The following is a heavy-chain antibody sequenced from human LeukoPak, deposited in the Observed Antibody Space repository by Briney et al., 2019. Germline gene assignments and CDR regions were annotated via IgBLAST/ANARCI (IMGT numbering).Heavy chain of an antibody. D-gene: IGHD5-18*01. J-gene: IGHJ4*02. CDR2: ISWNSGSI. CDR1: GFTFDDYA. V-gene: IGHV3-9*01. Sequence: GGSLRLSCAASGFTFDDYAMHWVRQAPGKGLEWVSGISWNSGSIGYADSVKGRFTISRDNAKNSLYLQMNSLRAEDTALYYCAKAPGYIYGYGLDYWGQGTLVTVSS. CDR3: AKAPGYIYGYGLDY.